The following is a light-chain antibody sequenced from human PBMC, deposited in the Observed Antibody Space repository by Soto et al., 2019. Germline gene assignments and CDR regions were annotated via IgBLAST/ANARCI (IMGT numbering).Light chain of an antibody. V-gene: IGLV2-14*01. J-gene: IGLJ1*01. CDR1: YRDLGRYKH. CDR3: SSYTSASNLYV. Sequence: QPALTQPASVSASPGQSITLSCIGTYRDLGRYKHVSWYQQHPGKAPKLILYEASNRPSVISNRFSGSKSGNTASLTISGLQAGDEADYYCSSYTSASNLYVFGTGSKGTGL. CDR2: EAS.